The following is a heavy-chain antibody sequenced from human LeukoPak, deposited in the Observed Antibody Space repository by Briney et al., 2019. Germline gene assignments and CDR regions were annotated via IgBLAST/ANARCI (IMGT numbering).Heavy chain of an antibody. CDR2: ISYDGSNE. J-gene: IGHJ3*02. Sequence: GGSLRLSCEASGFSFSNYAMHWVRQAPGKGLEWVAFISYDGSNEYYADSVKGRFTISRDNSKNTLYLQMNSLRTEDTAVYYCARDNGAWNEEFTFDIWGQGTMVTVSS. CDR3: ARDNGAWNEEFTFDI. CDR1: GFSFSNYA. V-gene: IGHV3-30-3*01. D-gene: IGHD1-1*01.